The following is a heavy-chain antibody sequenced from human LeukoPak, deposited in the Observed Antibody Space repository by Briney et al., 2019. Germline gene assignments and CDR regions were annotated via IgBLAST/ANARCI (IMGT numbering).Heavy chain of an antibody. D-gene: IGHD6-19*01. V-gene: IGHV3-21*01. CDR1: GFTFSSYS. CDR3: ARDLVAVAGTVY. Sequence: GGSLRLSCAASGFTFSSYSMNWVRQAPGKGLEWVSSISSSSSYIYYADSVKGRFTISRDNAKNSLYLQMNRLSAEETAVYYCARDLVAVAGTVYWGQGTLVTVSS. J-gene: IGHJ4*02. CDR2: ISSSSSYI.